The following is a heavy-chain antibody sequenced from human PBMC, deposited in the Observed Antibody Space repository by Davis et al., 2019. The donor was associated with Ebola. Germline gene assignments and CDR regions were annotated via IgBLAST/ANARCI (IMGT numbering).Heavy chain of an antibody. D-gene: IGHD6-19*01. CDR3: AREQWLVHYLNW. J-gene: IGHJ4*02. V-gene: IGHV3-23*01. CDR1: EFTFRSYW. CDR2: ISDLGDGT. Sequence: PGGSLRLSCVGSEFTFRSYWFHWVRHSPGKGLEWVAAISDLGDGTYYADSVKGRFTISRDNSMDTLYLQMNSLRSEDTAIYYCAREQWLVHYLNWWGQGTLVTVSS.